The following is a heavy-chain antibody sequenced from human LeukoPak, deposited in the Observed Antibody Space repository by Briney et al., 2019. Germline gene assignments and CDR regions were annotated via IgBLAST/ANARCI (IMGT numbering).Heavy chain of an antibody. D-gene: IGHD3-22*01. V-gene: IGHV1-2*02. Sequence: VASVKVSCKASGYTFTSYYMHWVRQAPGQGLEWMGVINPSGGSTNYAQKFQGRVTMTRDTSISTAYMELSRLRSDDTAVYYCARTKHYYDSSGYMIYWGQGTLVTVSS. CDR1: GYTFTSYY. CDR3: ARTKHYYDSSGYMIY. J-gene: IGHJ4*02. CDR2: INPSGGST.